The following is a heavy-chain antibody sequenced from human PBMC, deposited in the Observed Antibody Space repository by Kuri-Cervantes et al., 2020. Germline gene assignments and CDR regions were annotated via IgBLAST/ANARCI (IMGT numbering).Heavy chain of an antibody. Sequence: GGSLRLSCAAAGFTFDNAWMMWVRQAPGKGLEWVARIKSGSYGETNYAVPVNGRFTIPRDDSKKMLFLDMNSLETEDTAVYHCATLPFISGWTYPGFDFWGQGTLVTVSS. CDR2: IKSGSYGET. CDR3: ATLPFISGWTYPGFDF. D-gene: IGHD6-25*01. CDR1: GFTFDNAW. J-gene: IGHJ4*02. V-gene: IGHV3-15*01.